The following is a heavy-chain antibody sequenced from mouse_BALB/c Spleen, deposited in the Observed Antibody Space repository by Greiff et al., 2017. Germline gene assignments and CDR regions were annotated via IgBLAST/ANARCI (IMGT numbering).Heavy chain of an antibody. CDR2: ISYDGSN. Sequence: VQLKESGPGLVKPSQSLSLTCSATGYSITSCYYWNLIRQPPGNKLEWMGYISYDGSNNYNPSLKNRISITRDTSKNQFFLKLNSVTTEDTATYYCASNYDWFAYWGQGTLVTVSA. CDR3: ASNYDWFAY. D-gene: IGHD2-1*01. V-gene: IGHV3-6*02. CDR1: GYSITSCYY. J-gene: IGHJ3*01.